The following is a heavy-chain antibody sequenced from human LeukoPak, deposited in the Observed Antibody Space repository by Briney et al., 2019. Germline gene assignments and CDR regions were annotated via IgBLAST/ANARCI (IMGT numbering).Heavy chain of an antibody. CDR1: GGSISSSSYY. D-gene: IGHD5-18*01. V-gene: IGHV4-39*01. Sequence: SETLSLTCTVSGGSISSSSYYWGWIRQPPGKGLEWIGSIYYSGSTYYNPSLKSRVTISVDTSKNQFSLKLSSVTAADTAVYYCARQGYTPHSFDYWGQGTLVTVSS. CDR2: IYYSGST. J-gene: IGHJ4*02. CDR3: ARQGYTPHSFDY.